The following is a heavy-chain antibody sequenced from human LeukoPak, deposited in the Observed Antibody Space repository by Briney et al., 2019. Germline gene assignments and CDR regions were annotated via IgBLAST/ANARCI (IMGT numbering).Heavy chain of an antibody. CDR2: IYYSGST. V-gene: IGHV4-30-4*08. J-gene: IGHJ4*02. CDR3: ARDSALLRRPFDY. CDR1: GGSISSGDYY. D-gene: IGHD2-15*01. Sequence: SQTLSLTCTVSGGSISSGDYYWSWIRQPPGKGLEWIGYIYYSGSTYYNPSLKSRVTISVDTSKNQFSLKLSSVTAADTAVYYCARDSALLRRPFDYWGQGTLVTASS.